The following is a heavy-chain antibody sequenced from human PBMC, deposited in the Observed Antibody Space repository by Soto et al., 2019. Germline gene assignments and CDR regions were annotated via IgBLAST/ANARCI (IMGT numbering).Heavy chain of an antibody. CDR2: INGDGSEV. CDR3: ARDSSDWSRDY. CDR1: GFSFSSHW. D-gene: IGHD6-19*01. Sequence: GGSLRLSCTASGFSFSSHWMTWVRQAPGKGLVWVANINGDGSEVYYVDSVKGRFTVSRDNTKDSVYLQMNNVGVEDTAVYYCARDSSDWSRDYWGQGTLVTVSS. J-gene: IGHJ4*02. V-gene: IGHV3-7*01.